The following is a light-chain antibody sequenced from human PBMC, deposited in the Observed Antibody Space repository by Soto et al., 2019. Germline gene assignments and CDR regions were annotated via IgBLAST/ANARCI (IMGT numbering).Light chain of an antibody. Sequence: DIQMTQSPSTLSASVGDRVTITCRASQSISSWLAWYQQKPGKAPKLLIYDASSLESGVPSRFSGSGSGTEFTLTISSLQPEDFATYFCQQSYSRPRTCGQGTKGDIK. J-gene: IGKJ1*01. CDR2: DAS. CDR3: QQSYSRPRT. CDR1: QSISSW. V-gene: IGKV1-5*01.